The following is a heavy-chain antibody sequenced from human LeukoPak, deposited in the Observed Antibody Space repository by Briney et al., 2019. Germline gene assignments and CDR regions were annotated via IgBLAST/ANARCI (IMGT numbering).Heavy chain of an antibody. V-gene: IGHV3-53*01. CDR2: VYSNNST. Sequence: GGSLRLSCAASGFTVSRNYMTWVRQAPGKGLEWVSVVYSNNSTYYADSVKGRFTISRDSSNNTLYLQMNSLRVEDTAIYYCARGINMMIVAPGYWGQGTLVTVSS. J-gene: IGHJ4*02. CDR1: GFTVSRNY. CDR3: ARGINMMIVAPGY. D-gene: IGHD3-22*01.